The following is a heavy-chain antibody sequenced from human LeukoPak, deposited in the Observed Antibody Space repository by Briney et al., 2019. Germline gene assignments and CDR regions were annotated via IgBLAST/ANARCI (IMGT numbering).Heavy chain of an antibody. V-gene: IGHV3-30*03. Sequence: PGGSLRLSCAASGFTFSSYGMHWVRQAPGKGLEWVAVISYDGSNKYYADSVKGRFTISRDNSKNTLYLQMNSLRAEDTAVYYCARAPWLVHLDYWGQGTLVTVSS. J-gene: IGHJ4*02. CDR2: ISYDGSNK. CDR3: ARAPWLVHLDY. CDR1: GFTFSSYG. D-gene: IGHD6-19*01.